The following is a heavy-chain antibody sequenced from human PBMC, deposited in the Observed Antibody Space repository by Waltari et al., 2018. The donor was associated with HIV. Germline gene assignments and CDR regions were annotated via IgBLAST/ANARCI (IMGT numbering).Heavy chain of an antibody. CDR1: GYTLTELS. V-gene: IGHV1-24*01. J-gene: IGHJ6*02. CDR2: FDPEDGET. Sequence: QVQLVQSGAEVKKPGASVKVSCKVSGYTLTELSMHWVRQAPGKGLEWMGGFDPEDGETIYAQKFQGRVTMTEDTSTDTAYMELSSLRSEDTAVYYCATETGYSSSWVDYYYYYGMDVWGQGTTVTVSS. CDR3: ATETGYSSSWVDYYYYYGMDV. D-gene: IGHD6-13*01.